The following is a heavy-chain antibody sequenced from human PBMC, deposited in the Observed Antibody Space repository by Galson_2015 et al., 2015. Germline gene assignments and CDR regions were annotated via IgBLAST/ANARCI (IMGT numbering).Heavy chain of an antibody. D-gene: IGHD1-26*01. CDR3: ARYLPGGWELPFDY. CDR2: IKQDGSEK. Sequence: SLRLSCAASGFTFSSYWMSWVRQAPGKGLEWVANIKQDGSEKYYVDSVKGRFTISRDNAKNSLYLQMNSLRAEDTAVYYCARYLPGGWELPFDYWGQGTLVTVSS. J-gene: IGHJ4*02. CDR1: GFTFSSYW. V-gene: IGHV3-7*01.